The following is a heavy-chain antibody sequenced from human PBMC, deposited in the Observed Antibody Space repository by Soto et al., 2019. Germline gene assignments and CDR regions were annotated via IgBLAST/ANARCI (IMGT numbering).Heavy chain of an antibody. CDR1: GFTFSSYS. CDR2: ISSSSSYI. J-gene: IGHJ5*02. Sequence: GGSLRLSCAASGFTFSSYSMNWVRQAPGKGLEWVSSISSSSSYIYYADSVKGRFTISRDNAKNSLYLQMNSLRAEDTAVYYCARDHNLGYCSSTSCYEGGNWFDPWGQGTLVTVSS. V-gene: IGHV3-21*01. D-gene: IGHD2-2*01. CDR3: ARDHNLGYCSSTSCYEGGNWFDP.